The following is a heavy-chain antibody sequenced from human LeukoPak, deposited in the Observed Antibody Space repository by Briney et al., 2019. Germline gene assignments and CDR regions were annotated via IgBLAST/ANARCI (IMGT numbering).Heavy chain of an antibody. Sequence: PSETLSLTCTVSGGSLSRGDYYSSWIRQPPGTGLEWIGYIYYSGSTYYNPSLKSRVNISVDTSKNQFSLKLSSVTAADTAVYYCARDSPGDYYGMDVWGQGTTVTVSS. J-gene: IGHJ6*02. CDR2: IYYSGST. CDR1: GGSLSRGDYY. CDR3: ARDSPGDYYGMDV. V-gene: IGHV4-30-4*01.